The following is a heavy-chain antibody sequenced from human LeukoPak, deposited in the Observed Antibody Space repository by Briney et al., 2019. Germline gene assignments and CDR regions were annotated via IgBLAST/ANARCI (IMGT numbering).Heavy chain of an antibody. J-gene: IGHJ4*02. CDR2: IYTSGST. D-gene: IGHD3-3*01. CDR1: GGSISSYY. Sequence: SETLSLTCTVSGGSISSYYWSWIRQPPGKGLQWIGYIYTSGSTNYNPSLKSRVTISVDTSKNQFSLKLSSVTAADTAVYYCARLRTDDFRSGPNGYFDYLGQGTLVTVSS. V-gene: IGHV4-4*09. CDR3: ARLRTDDFRSGPNGYFDY.